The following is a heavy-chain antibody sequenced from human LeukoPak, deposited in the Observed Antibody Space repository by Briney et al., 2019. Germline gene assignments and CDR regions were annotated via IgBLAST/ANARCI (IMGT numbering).Heavy chain of an antibody. V-gene: IGHV4-59*08. CDR3: ARGYGDYVFDY. J-gene: IGHJ4*02. CDR2: IYYSGST. Sequence: SETLSLTCTVSGGSISSYYWSWIRQLPGKGLEWIGYIYYSGSTNYNPSLKSRVTISVDTSKNQFSLKLSSVTAADTAVYYCARGYGDYVFDYWGQGTLVTVSS. CDR1: GGSISSYY. D-gene: IGHD4-17*01.